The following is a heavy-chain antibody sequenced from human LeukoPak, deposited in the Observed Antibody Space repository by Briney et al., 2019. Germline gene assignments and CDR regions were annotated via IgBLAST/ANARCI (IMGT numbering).Heavy chain of an antibody. Sequence: GASVKVSCKASGYTFTGYYMHWVRQAPGQGLEWMGWINPNSGGTNYAQKFQGRVTMTRDTSISTAYMELSRLRSDDTAVYYCARVIAVAGPSYGMDVWGQGTTVTVSS. J-gene: IGHJ6*02. V-gene: IGHV1-2*02. CDR3: ARVIAVAGPSYGMDV. CDR1: GYTFTGYY. D-gene: IGHD6-19*01. CDR2: INPNSGGT.